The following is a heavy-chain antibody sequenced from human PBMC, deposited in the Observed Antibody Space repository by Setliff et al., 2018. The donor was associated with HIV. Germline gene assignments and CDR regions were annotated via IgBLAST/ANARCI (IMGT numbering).Heavy chain of an antibody. CDR3: ARLLVAGMLFDY. V-gene: IGHV4-39*01. D-gene: IGHD2-15*01. Sequence: SETLSLTCAVSGGSISGSYYWAWIRQPPGKGLEWIGSTYFRGGTYNNPSLENRFSISIDTSENQISLKLYSVTAADTAVYYCARLLVAGMLFDYWGQGTLVTVSS. CDR1: GGSISGSYY. J-gene: IGHJ4*02. CDR2: TYFRGGT.